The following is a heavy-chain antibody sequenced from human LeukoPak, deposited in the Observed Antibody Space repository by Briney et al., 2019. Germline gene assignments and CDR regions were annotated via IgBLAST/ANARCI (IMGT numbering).Heavy chain of an antibody. Sequence: GGSLRLSCSASGFIFNMFGMHWFRQAPGKGLEWVALISKDGETYYTDSVKGRFTISRDTSTNTVNLQMDSLTSEDTAVYFCARDDNGWITGKILYWGQGTLVSVSS. CDR1: GFIFNMFG. V-gene: IGHV3-30*04. J-gene: IGHJ4*02. CDR2: ISKDGET. CDR3: ARDDNGWITGKILY. D-gene: IGHD6-19*01.